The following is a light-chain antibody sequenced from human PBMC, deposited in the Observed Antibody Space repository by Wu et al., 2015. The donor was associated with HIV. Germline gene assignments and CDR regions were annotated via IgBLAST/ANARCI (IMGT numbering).Light chain of an antibody. CDR2: DAS. V-gene: IGKV3-15*01. CDR3: QHYNSSAVLV. Sequence: EIVMTQSPATLSVSPGERATLSCRASQSIGNNLAWYQQKPGQAPRLLIYDASTRATGIPARFSGSGSGTEFTLTISSLQSEDFAVYYCQHYNSSAVLVFGQGDHAGDQT. CDR1: QSIGNN. J-gene: IGKJ2*01.